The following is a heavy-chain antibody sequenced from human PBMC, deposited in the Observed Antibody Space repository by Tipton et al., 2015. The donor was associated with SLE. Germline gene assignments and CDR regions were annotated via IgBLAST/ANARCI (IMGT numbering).Heavy chain of an antibody. CDR1: GGSFSGYY. CDR2: IYYSGST. CDR3: ARSTQWELNY. V-gene: IGHV4-34*11. D-gene: IGHD1-26*01. J-gene: IGHJ4*02. Sequence: TLSLTCAVYGGSFSGYYWSWIRQPPGKGLEWIGYIYYSGSTNYNPSLKSRVTISVDTSKNQISLNLTSVTAADTAVYFCARSTQWELNYWGQGTLVTVSS.